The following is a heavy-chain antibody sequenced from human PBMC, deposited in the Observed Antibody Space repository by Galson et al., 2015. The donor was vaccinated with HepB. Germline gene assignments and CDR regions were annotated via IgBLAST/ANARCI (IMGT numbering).Heavy chain of an antibody. Sequence: SLRLSCAASGFAFNNAWMNWVRQAPGKGLEWVGRIKSKTDGGTTEYAAPMKGRFTISRDDSRNTLYLQMHSLKTDDTAVYYCTTDVYFSSYWSWLDPWGQATLVTVSS. J-gene: IGHJ5*02. CDR2: IKSKTDGGTT. V-gene: IGHV3-15*01. CDR3: TTDVYFSSYWSWLDP. D-gene: IGHD2-2*01. CDR1: GFAFNNAW.